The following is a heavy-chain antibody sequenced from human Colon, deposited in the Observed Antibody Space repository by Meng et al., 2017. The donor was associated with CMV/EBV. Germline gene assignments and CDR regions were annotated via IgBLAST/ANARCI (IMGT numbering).Heavy chain of an antibody. CDR2: ISSSSSYI. Sequence: CAASGCPFNSYYMNWVRQAPGKGLEWVSSISSSSSYIYYAASVKGRFTISRDNANNSLYLEMNSLRPEDTALYYCVRDRGSGYSLDYWGQGTLVTVSS. J-gene: IGHJ4*02. CDR3: VRDRGSGYSLDY. D-gene: IGHD3-3*01. CDR1: GCPFNSYY. V-gene: IGHV3-21*01.